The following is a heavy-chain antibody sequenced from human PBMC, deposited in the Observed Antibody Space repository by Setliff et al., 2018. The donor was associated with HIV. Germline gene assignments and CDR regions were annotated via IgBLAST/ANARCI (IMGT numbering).Heavy chain of an antibody. CDR1: GGSISNGGYY. J-gene: IGHJ4*01. CDR2: IYFSGST. D-gene: IGHD4-17*01. V-gene: IGHV4-31*03. CDR3: AALTTGYYFDY. Sequence: SETLSLTCHVSGGSISNGGYYWSWIRQHPGTGLEWIAYIYFSGSTYYNPSLKSRVTVSLDMSKNQFSLRLSSVTAAETAVYYCAALTTGYYFDYWGQGTLVTVSS.